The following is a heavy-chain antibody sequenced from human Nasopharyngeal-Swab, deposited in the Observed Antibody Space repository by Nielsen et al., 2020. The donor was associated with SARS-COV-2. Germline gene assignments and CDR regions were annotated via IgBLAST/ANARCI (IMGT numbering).Heavy chain of an antibody. Sequence: SETLSLTCTVSGASISNHYWNWIRLPPGKGLERIAFIYNTGRTFYNPSLQSRVTISSDTSKNQFSLKLTSVTAADMGVYFCAGGRGYRFDFWGQGALVTVSS. CDR1: GASISNHY. CDR2: IYNTGRT. J-gene: IGHJ4*02. CDR3: AGGRGYRFDF. V-gene: IGHV4-4*09. D-gene: IGHD3-22*01.